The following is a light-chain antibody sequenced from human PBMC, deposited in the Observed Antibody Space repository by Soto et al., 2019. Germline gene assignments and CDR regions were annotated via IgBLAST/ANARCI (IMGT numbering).Light chain of an antibody. CDR2: STN. Sequence: QTVVTQEPSFSVSPGGTVTLTCGLSSGSVSTSYYPSWYQQTPGQAPRTLIYSTNTRSSGVPDRFSGSILGNKAALTITGAQADDESDYYCVLYMGSGIWWFGGGTKRTVL. V-gene: IGLV8-61*01. J-gene: IGLJ3*02. CDR1: SGSVSTSYY. CDR3: VLYMGSGIWW.